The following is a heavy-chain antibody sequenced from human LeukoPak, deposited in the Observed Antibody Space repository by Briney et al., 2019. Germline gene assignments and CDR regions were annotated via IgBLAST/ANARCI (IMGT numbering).Heavy chain of an antibody. V-gene: IGHV1-69*13. CDR1: GGTFSSYA. D-gene: IGHD3-3*01. J-gene: IGHJ6*02. CDR2: IIPIFGTA. CDR3: ASRGVTIFGVYGMDV. Sequence: SVKVSCKASGGTFSSYAISWVRQAPGQGLEWMGGIIPIFGTANYAQKFQGRVTITADESTSTAYMELSSLRSEDTAVYYCASRGVTIFGVYGMDVWGQGTTVTVSS.